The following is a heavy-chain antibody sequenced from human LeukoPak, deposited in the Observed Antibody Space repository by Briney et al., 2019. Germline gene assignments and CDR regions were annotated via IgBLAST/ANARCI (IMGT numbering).Heavy chain of an antibody. CDR3: ARAAAGTDFNGMDV. V-gene: IGHV4-59*01. J-gene: IGHJ6*02. D-gene: IGHD6-13*01. CDR2: IYYSGST. Sequence: SETLSLTCTVSGGSISSYYWSWIRQPPGKGLEWIGYIYYSGSTNYNPSLKSRVTISVDTSKNQFSLKLSSVTAADTAVYYCARAAAGTDFNGMDVGGQGTTVTVSS. CDR1: GGSISSYY.